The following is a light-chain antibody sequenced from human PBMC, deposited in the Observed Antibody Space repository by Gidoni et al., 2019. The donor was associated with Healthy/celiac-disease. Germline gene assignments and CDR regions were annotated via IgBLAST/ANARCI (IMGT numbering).Light chain of an antibody. Sequence: DIVMTQSPDSLAVSLGEKATINCKSSQSVLYSSNNKNYLSWYQQKPLQPPQLLIYWASTRESGVPDRFSGSWSGTDFTLTISSLQAEDVAVYYCQQYYSTPRTFGQXTKLEIK. V-gene: IGKV4-1*01. CDR3: QQYYSTPRT. J-gene: IGKJ2*01. CDR2: WAS. CDR1: QSVLYSSNNKNY.